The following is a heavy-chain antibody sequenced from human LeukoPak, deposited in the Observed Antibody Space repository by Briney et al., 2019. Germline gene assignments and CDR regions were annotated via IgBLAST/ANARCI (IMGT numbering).Heavy chain of an antibody. CDR1: GFTFSSYG. D-gene: IGHD2-15*01. CDR2: ISYDGSNK. Sequence: GGSLRLSCAASGFTFSSYGMRWVRQAPGKGLEWVAVISYDGSNKYYADSVKGRFTISRDNSKNTLYLQMNSLRAEDTAVYYCAKGATLYCSGGSRHYNWFDPWGQGTLVTVSS. J-gene: IGHJ5*02. V-gene: IGHV3-30*18. CDR3: AKGATLYCSGGSRHYNWFDP.